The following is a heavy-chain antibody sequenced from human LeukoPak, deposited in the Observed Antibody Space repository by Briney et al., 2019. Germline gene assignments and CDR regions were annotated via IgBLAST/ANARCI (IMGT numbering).Heavy chain of an antibody. V-gene: IGHV3-7*03. Sequence: GGSLRLSCTASGFTFSTYAMTWVRQAPGKGLEWVANINRDGSERYYVDSVKGRFTISRDDAKSSLYLQMNSLRAEDTAVYYCARRNAMDVWGQGTTVIVFS. CDR1: GFTFSTYA. J-gene: IGHJ6*02. CDR2: INRDGSER. CDR3: ARRNAMDV.